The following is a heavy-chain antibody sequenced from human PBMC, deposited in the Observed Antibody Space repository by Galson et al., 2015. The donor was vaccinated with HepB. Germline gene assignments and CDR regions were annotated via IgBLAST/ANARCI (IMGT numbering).Heavy chain of an antibody. CDR3: ARPIAAITRLDPFDI. J-gene: IGHJ3*02. CDR1: GGTFSNYA. V-gene: IGHV1-69*13. Sequence: AVKVSCRVSGGTFSNYAINWVRQAPGQGLEWMGGILPMFATADYAQKFQSRVTFTADESKSTVYMDVHSLRFEDTAVYYCARPIAAITRLDPFDIWGQGTMVTVSS. CDR2: ILPMFATA. D-gene: IGHD5-12*01.